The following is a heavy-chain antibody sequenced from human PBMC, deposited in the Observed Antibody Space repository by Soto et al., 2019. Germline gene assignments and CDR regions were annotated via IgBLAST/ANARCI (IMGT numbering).Heavy chain of an antibody. V-gene: IGHV4-39*01. Sequence: QLQLQESGPGLVKPSETLSLTCTVSGGSISSSSYYWGWIRQPPGKGLEWIGSIYYSGSTYYNPSLKSRVTISVDTSKNQFSLKLSSVTAADTAVYYCARHQTLTMIVEDWGQGTLVTVSS. CDR3: ARHQTLTMIVED. D-gene: IGHD3-22*01. CDR2: IYYSGST. CDR1: GGSISSSSYY. J-gene: IGHJ4*02.